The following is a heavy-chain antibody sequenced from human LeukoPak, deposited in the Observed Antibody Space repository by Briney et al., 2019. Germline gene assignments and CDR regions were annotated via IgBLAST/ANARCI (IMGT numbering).Heavy chain of an antibody. Sequence: GESLKISCRASGYTFTSYWIAWVRQMPGKGLEWMGIIYPGDSDTTYSPSFQGQVTISADKSISTAYLQWSSLKASDTAMYYCARHRQNYDFWSGYHYYMDVWGKGTTVTVSS. CDR3: ARHRQNYDFWSGYHYYMDV. J-gene: IGHJ6*03. D-gene: IGHD3-3*01. CDR2: IYPGDSDT. CDR1: GYTFTSYW. V-gene: IGHV5-51*01.